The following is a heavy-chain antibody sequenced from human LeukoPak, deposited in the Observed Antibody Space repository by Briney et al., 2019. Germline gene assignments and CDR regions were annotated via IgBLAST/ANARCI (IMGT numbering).Heavy chain of an antibody. V-gene: IGHV3-21*01. CDR2: ISGGSNYI. CDR1: GFTFSTYT. CDR3: ARDFGDSSEFFQH. J-gene: IGHJ1*01. Sequence: GGSLRLSCTASGFTFSTYTMNWVRQSPGKGLERVSSISGGSNYIYYGDSVKGRFTISRDNAKNSLYLQMNSLRAEDTAVYYCARDFGDSSEFFQHWGQGTLVTVSS. D-gene: IGHD6-13*01.